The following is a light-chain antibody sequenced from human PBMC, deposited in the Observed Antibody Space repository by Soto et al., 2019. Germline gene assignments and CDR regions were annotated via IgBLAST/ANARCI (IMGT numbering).Light chain of an antibody. V-gene: IGLV2-23*02. J-gene: IGLJ1*01. CDR2: EVS. Sequence: QSALTQPASVSGSPGQSITISCTGTSSDVGSYNLVSWYQQRPGKAPKLMIYEVSKRPSGVSNRFSGSKSGNTASLTISGLQAEDEADYYCCSYAGSSTARLYVFGTGTKVTVL. CDR1: SSDVGSYNL. CDR3: CSYAGSSTARLYV.